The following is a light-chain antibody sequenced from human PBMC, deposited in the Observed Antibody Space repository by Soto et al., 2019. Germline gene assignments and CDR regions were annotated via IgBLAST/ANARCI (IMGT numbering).Light chain of an antibody. Sequence: QSALTQPASVSGSPGQSITISCTGTSSDVGGYKYVSWYQQHPDKAPKLIIFEVSNRPSGISSRFSGSKSGNTASLTISGLQAEYEADYYCASYTSSSTSVIFGRGTQLTVL. J-gene: IGLJ2*01. CDR1: SSDVGGYKY. V-gene: IGLV2-14*01. CDR2: EVS. CDR3: ASYTSSSTSVI.